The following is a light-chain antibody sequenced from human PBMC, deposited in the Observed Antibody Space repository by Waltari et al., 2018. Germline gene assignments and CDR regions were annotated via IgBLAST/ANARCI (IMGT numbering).Light chain of an antibody. J-gene: IGKJ1*01. CDR2: GAS. V-gene: IGKV3-15*01. Sequence: EIVITQSPATLSVSPGERATLSCRASQSVSSNLAWYQQTPGQAPRLLIYGASTRATGIPARFSGSGSGTEFTLTISSLQSEDFAVYYCQQYNNWPGTFGQGTKVEIK. CDR3: QQYNNWPGT. CDR1: QSVSSN.